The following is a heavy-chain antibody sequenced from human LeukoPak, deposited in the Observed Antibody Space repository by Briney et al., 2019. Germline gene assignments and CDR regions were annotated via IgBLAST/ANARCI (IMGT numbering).Heavy chain of an antibody. CDR2: IRYIGTT. Sequence: SETLSLTCNVSVGSIRGSRRYWGWVRQPPGGGLEWIGSIRYIGTTYYNPSLQSRLTISVDNSQNQFSLKLKSVTAADTSMYYCTRQCSWASDTGDSWGQGTLVTVSS. V-gene: IGHV4-39*01. J-gene: IGHJ5*01. D-gene: IGHD6-13*01. CDR3: TRQCSWASDTGDS. CDR1: VGSIRGSRRY.